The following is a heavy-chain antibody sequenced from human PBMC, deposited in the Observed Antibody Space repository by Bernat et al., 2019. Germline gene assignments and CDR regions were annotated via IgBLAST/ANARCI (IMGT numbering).Heavy chain of an antibody. Sequence: QLQLQESGPGLVKPSETLSLTCTVSGGSISTGSHYWGWIRQPPGKGLEWIGGIYYRGSTYYNPSLKSRVTISVDTSKNHFSLRLSSVTAADTAVYYWAGIYGGADYWGQGTLVTVSS. CDR3: AGIYGGADY. D-gene: IGHD4-23*01. CDR2: IYYRGST. V-gene: IGHV4-39*02. J-gene: IGHJ4*02. CDR1: GGSISTGSHY.